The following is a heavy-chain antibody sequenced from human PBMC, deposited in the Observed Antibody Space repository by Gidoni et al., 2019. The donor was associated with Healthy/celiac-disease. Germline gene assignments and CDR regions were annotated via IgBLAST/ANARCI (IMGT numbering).Heavy chain of an antibody. V-gene: IGHV3-7*01. J-gene: IGHJ4*02. Sequence: EVQLVESGGGLVQPGGSLRLSCAAYGFTFSSYWMSWVRQAPGKGLEWVANIKQDGSEKYYVDSVKGRFTISRDNAKNSLYLQMNSLRAEDTAVYYCARNTGYSSLRSYYFDYWGQGTLVTVSS. D-gene: IGHD6-13*01. CDR2: IKQDGSEK. CDR1: GFTFSSYW. CDR3: ARNTGYSSLRSYYFDY.